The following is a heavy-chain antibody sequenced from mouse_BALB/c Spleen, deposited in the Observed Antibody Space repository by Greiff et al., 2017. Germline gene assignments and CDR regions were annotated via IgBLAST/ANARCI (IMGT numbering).Heavy chain of an antibody. CDR3: ARDWGSSYFAY. V-gene: IGHV1S135*01. CDR2: IDPFNGGT. CDR1: GYSFTSYY. J-gene: IGHJ3*01. D-gene: IGHD1-1*01. Sequence: VQLQQSGPELMKPGASVKISCKASGYSFTSYYMHWVKQSHGKSLEWIGYIDPFNGGTSYNQKFKGKATLTVDKSSSTAYMHLSSLTSEDSAVYYCARDWGSSYFAYWGQGTLVTVSA.